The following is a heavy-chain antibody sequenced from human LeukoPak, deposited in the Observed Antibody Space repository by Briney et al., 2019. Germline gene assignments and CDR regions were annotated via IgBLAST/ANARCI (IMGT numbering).Heavy chain of an antibody. CDR1: GFTFSSYA. CDR3: AKVPGYYYDSSGYLFDY. D-gene: IGHD3-22*01. V-gene: IGHV3-23*01. Sequence: GGSLRLSCAASGFTFSSYAMSWVRQAPGKGLEWVSAISGSGGSTYYADSVKGRFTISRDNSKDTLYLQMNSLRAEDTAVYYCAKVPGYYYDSSGYLFDYWGQGTLVTVSS. CDR2: ISGSGGST. J-gene: IGHJ4*02.